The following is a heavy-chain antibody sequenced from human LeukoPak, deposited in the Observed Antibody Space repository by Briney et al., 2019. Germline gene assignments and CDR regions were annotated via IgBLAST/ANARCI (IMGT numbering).Heavy chain of an antibody. D-gene: IGHD5-18*01. J-gene: IGHJ6*03. V-gene: IGHV4-59*11. CDR2: IYYSGST. Sequence: SETLSLTCNVSGGSIGALYWSWIRQPPGKGLEWIGYIYYSGSTNYNPSLKSRVTISVDTSKNQFSLKLSSVTAADTAVYYCARGVSGYGLSLYYYYYYMDVWGKGTTVTVSS. CDR3: ARGVSGYGLSLYYYYYYMDV. CDR1: GGSIGALY.